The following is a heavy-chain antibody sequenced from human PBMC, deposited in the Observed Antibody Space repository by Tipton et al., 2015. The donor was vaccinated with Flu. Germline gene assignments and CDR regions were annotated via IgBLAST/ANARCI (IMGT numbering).Heavy chain of an antibody. CDR1: GGSFSGYY. Sequence: TLSLTCAVYGGSFSGYYWSWIRQPPGKGLEWIGEINHSGSTNYNPSLKSRVTISVDTSKNQFSLKLSSVTAADTAVYYCARDRGHWITMIVVALGGVDYWGQGTLVTVSS. D-gene: IGHD3-22*01. V-gene: IGHV4-34*01. CDR2: INHSGST. J-gene: IGHJ4*02. CDR3: ARDRGHWITMIVVALGGVDY.